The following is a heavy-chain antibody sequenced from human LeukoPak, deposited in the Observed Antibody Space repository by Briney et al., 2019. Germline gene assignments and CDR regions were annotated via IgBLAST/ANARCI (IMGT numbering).Heavy chain of an antibody. CDR1: GGSFSGHY. CDR2: INHSGNT. J-gene: IGHJ3*01. D-gene: IGHD3-16*01. V-gene: IGHV4-34*01. CDR3: ARVLRGTSTESTDAFDV. Sequence: SETPSLTCAVYGGSFSGHYWSWIRQPPGKGLEWISEINHSGNTHDNPSLKSRVTISVDRSKNQFSLRLSSVSAADTAVYFCARVLRGTSTESTDAFDVWGQGTMVTVSS.